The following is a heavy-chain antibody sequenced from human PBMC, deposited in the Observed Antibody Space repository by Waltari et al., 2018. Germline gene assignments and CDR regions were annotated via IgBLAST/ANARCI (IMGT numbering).Heavy chain of an antibody. CDR2: IKEDGIDK. D-gene: IGHD3-3*01. V-gene: IGHV3-7*01. CDR3: ARDAMRDGDFDY. J-gene: IGHJ4*02. CDR1: GFTFNTYG. Sequence: EVQLVESGGGLVQPGGSLRLSCAASGFTFNTYGMARVRQAPGKGLEWVANIKEDGIDKHYVESVKGRFTISRDNAKNSLYLQMNSLRAEDTAVYYCARDAMRDGDFDYWGQGALVTVSS.